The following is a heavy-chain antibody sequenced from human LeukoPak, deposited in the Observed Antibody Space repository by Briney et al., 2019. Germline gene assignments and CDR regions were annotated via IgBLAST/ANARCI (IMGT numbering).Heavy chain of an antibody. CDR2: TFYRAKWYN. CDR3: ARDGWPAFDY. V-gene: IGHV6-1*01. Sequence: SRSLSLTCVIAGVSVSSNTAAWHWIRQSPLRGLEWLGPTFYRAKWYNDYAGSVKSRITISPDTSKNHFSLHLDSVTPEDTAMYYCARDGWPAFDYWGQGSLVT. D-gene: IGHD2-15*01. CDR1: GVSVSSNTAA. J-gene: IGHJ4*02.